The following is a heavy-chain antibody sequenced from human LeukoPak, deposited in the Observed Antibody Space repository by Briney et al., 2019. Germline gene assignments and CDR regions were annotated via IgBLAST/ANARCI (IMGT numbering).Heavy chain of an antibody. D-gene: IGHD3-22*01. CDR1: GFTFSSYS. V-gene: IGHV3-21*01. J-gene: IGHJ4*02. CDR3: ARGFYDSSAFDY. Sequence: GGSLRLSRAASGFTFSSYSMNWVRQAPGKGLEWVSSISSSSSYIYYADSVKGRFTISRDNAKNSPYLQMNSLRAEDTAVYYCARGFYDSSAFDYWGQGTLVTVSS. CDR2: ISSSSSYI.